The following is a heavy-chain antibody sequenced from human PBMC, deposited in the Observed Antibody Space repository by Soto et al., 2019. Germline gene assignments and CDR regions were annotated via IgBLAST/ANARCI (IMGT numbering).Heavy chain of an antibody. V-gene: IGHV1-69*01. D-gene: IGHD3-22*01. Sequence: KDICNESGGVFSSYAMICVRQATGQGLELMGWIIPIFGTANYAQKFEGRVQIIADEPTSTANMELSSLSSEDTDVYSCDRREYYYDSSGPPHLFYGMDVWGQGPTVTVYS. J-gene: IGHJ6*02. CDR3: DRREYYYDSSGPPHLFYGMDV. CDR1: GGVFSSYA. CDR2: IIPIFGTA.